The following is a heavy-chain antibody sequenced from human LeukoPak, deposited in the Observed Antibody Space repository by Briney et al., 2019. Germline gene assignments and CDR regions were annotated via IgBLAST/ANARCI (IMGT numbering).Heavy chain of an antibody. CDR1: GYTFTSYY. Sequence: ASVTVSCKASGYTFTSYYIHWVRQAPGQGLEWMGIINPSGGSTSFPQKFQGRVTMTRDTSTSTVYMELSSLRSEDTAVYYCARDEPNCSGGSCYSSYYFDYWGQGTLVTVSS. CDR2: INPSGGST. J-gene: IGHJ4*02. D-gene: IGHD2-15*01. V-gene: IGHV1-46*01. CDR3: ARDEPNCSGGSCYSSYYFDY.